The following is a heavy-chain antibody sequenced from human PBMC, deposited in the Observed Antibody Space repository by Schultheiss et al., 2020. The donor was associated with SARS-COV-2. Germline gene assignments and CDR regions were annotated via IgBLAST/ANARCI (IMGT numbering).Heavy chain of an antibody. CDR1: GGSISSGGYY. J-gene: IGHJ5*02. CDR3: ARRVALIAAAGSYWFDP. Sequence: SETLSLTCTVSGGSISSGGYYWSWIRQHPGKGLELIGHIYYSGSTYYNPSLKSRVTISVDTSENHFALRLSSVTAADTAVYYCARRVALIAAAGSYWFDPCGQGILVTVPS. D-gene: IGHD6-13*01. V-gene: IGHV4-31*03. CDR2: IYYSGST.